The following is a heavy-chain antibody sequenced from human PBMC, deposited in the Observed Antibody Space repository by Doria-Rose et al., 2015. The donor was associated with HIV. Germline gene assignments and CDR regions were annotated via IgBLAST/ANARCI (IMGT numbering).Heavy chain of an antibody. CDR3: ARGLLRGGWNDVDYYYGMDV. V-gene: IGHV4-34*01. CDR1: GGSFSGYY. CDR2: INHSGST. J-gene: IGHJ6*02. D-gene: IGHD1-1*01. Sequence: QVQLQQWGAGLVKPSETLSLTCAVFGGSFSGYYWSWICQPPGQGLEWIGEINHSGSTNYKTSLKSRVTISLDTSKNLFSADTAVYYCARGLLRGGWNDVDYYYGMDVWGQGTTVTVSS.